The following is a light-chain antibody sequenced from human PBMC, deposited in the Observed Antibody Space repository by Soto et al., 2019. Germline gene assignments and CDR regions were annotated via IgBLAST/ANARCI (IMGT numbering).Light chain of an antibody. CDR1: QSVSSS. CDR2: GAS. J-gene: IGKJ2*01. V-gene: IGKV3-15*01. CDR3: QHYNNWPPYT. Sequence: EIVMTQSPATLSVSPGEGATLSCRASQSVSSSLAWYQQKPGQAPRLLIYGASTRATGIPARFSGSGSGTEFTLTISSLQSEDFAIYYCQHYNNWPPYTFGQGTKLEIK.